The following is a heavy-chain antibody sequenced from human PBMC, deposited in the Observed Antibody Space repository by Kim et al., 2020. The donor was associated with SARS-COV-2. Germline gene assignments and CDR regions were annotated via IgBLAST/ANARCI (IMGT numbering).Heavy chain of an antibody. CDR1: GFTFSSYG. CDR2: ISYDGSNK. CDR3: AKQWIYDSSGYYDY. J-gene: IGHJ4*02. D-gene: IGHD3-22*01. Sequence: GGSLRLSCAASGFTFSSYGMHWVRQAPGKGLEWVAVISYDGSNKYYADSVKGRFTISRDNSKNTLYLQMNSLRAEDTAVYYCAKQWIYDSSGYYDYWGQGTLVTVSS. V-gene: IGHV3-30*18.